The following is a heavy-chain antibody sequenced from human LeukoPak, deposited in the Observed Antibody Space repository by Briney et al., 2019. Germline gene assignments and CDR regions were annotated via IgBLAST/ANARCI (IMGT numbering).Heavy chain of an antibody. D-gene: IGHD1-26*01. CDR3: AKDSIYGDGKWDIDY. CDR2: IVGDGSST. V-gene: IGHV3-23*01. J-gene: IGHJ4*02. CDR1: GFHFRVYA. Sequence: GGSLRLSCAASGFHFRVYAMSWVRLAPGKGLEWVSGIVGDGSSTYADSVKGRFTISKDYSKNTLFLQMNSLSAEDTAMYYCAKDSIYGDGKWDIDYWGQGTLVTVSS.